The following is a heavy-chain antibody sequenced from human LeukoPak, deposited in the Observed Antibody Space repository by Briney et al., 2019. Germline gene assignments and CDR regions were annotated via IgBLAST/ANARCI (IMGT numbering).Heavy chain of an antibody. Sequence: SETLSLTCTVSGGSISSGSYYWSWIRQPAGKGLEWIGRIYTSGSTNYHPSLKSRVTISVDKSKNQFSLKLSSVTAADTAVYYCARDKGNYYDSSGYDYWGQGTLVTVSS. CDR2: IYTSGST. V-gene: IGHV4-61*02. CDR1: GGSISSGSYY. J-gene: IGHJ4*02. CDR3: ARDKGNYYDSSGYDY. D-gene: IGHD3-22*01.